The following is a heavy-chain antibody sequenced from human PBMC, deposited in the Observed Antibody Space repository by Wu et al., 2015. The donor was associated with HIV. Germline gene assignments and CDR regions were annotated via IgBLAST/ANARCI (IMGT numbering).Heavy chain of an antibody. CDR3: ARLQSLSGFYSNADY. V-gene: IGHV1-2*02. Sequence: QVQLLQSGAEVKKPGASVMVSCKASGYTFTDYYMYWVRQAPGQGLERMGWINPNRGGTKYAQKFQGRVTMTRDTAVSTAYMELNSLRSDDTAVYYCARLQSLSGFYSNADYWGQGTLVTVSS. CDR1: GYTFTDYY. D-gene: IGHD3-22*01. CDR2: INPNRGGT. J-gene: IGHJ4*02.